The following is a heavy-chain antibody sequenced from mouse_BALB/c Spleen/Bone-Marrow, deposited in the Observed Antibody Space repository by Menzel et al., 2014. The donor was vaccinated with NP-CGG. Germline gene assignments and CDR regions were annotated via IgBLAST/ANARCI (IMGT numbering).Heavy chain of an antibody. CDR1: GFDFSRYW. J-gene: IGHJ2*01. D-gene: IGHD2-1*01. V-gene: IGHV4-1*02. CDR3: ARQGYYGKGDY. CDR2: INPDSSTI. Sequence: VQRVESGGGLVQPGGSLTLSCAASGFDFSRYWMSWVRQAPGKGLEWIGEINPDSSTINYTPSLKDKFIISRDNAKNTLYLQMSKVRSEDTALYYCARQGYYGKGDYWGQGTTLTVSS.